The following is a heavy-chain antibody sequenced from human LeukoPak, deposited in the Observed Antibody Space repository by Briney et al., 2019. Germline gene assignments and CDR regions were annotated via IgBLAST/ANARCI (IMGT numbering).Heavy chain of an antibody. CDR2: INANSGGT. CDR1: GYTFTGYY. V-gene: IGHV1-2*02. CDR3: AREGVATTYYYMDV. Sequence: GASVKVSCKASGYTFTGYYMHWVRQAPGEGLERMGWINANSGGTNYAQKFQGRVTITRDTSISTAYMELSRLRSDDTAVYYCAREGVATTYYYMDVWGKGTTVTISS. D-gene: IGHD5-12*01. J-gene: IGHJ6*03.